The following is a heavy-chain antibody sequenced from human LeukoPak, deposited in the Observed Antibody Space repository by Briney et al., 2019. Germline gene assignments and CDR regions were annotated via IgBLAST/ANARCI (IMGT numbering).Heavy chain of an antibody. CDR2: INHSGST. D-gene: IGHD3-10*01. V-gene: IGHV4-34*01. Sequence: SETLSLTCAVYGGSFSGYYWSWIRQPPGKGLEWIGEINHSGSTNYSPSLKSRVTISVDTSKNQFSLKLSSVTAADTAVYYCARGRGYYGSGIAGLYYYYGMDVWGQGTTVTVSS. CDR1: GGSFSGYY. J-gene: IGHJ6*02. CDR3: ARGRGYYGSGIAGLYYYYGMDV.